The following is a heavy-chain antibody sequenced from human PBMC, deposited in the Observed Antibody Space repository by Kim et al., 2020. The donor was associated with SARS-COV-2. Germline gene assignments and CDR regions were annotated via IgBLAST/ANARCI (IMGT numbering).Heavy chain of an antibody. Sequence: GGSTYYAASVQGIFTISGDNSKNMLYLQMNSLRAEDTAVYYCAPFSSKDYWGQGTLVTVSS. CDR2: GGST. V-gene: IGHV3-66*01. D-gene: IGHD2-2*01. J-gene: IGHJ4*02. CDR3: APFSSKDY.